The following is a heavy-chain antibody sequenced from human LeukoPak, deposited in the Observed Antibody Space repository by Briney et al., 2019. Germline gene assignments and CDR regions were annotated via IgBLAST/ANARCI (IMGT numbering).Heavy chain of an antibody. CDR2: IIPIFGTA. CDR1: GGTFSSYA. D-gene: IGHD3-22*01. Sequence: ASVKVSCKASGGTFSSYAISWVRQAPGQGLEWMGRIIPIFGTANYAQKFQGRVTITTDESTSTAYMELSSLRSEDTAVYYSARAEYYYDSSGYYFDYWGQGTLVTVSS. J-gene: IGHJ4*02. V-gene: IGHV1-69*05. CDR3: ARAEYYYDSSGYYFDY.